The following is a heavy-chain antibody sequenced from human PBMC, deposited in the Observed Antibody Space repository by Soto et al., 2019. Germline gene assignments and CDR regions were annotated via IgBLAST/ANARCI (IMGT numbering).Heavy chain of an antibody. J-gene: IGHJ4*02. D-gene: IGHD3-22*01. CDR3: ASERSSGYSYYPFDY. Sequence: GGSLRLSCATSGFSFSTYWMHWVRQAPGKGLVWVSRVNGDGTITSYADSVKGRFTISRVNAKNTLYLQMNSLRAEDTAVYYCASERSSGYSYYPFDYWGQGALVTVSS. V-gene: IGHV3-74*01. CDR1: GFSFSTYW. CDR2: VNGDGTIT.